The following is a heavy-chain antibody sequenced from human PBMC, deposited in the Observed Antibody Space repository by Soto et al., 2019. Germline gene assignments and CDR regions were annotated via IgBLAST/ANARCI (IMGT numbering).Heavy chain of an antibody. J-gene: IGHJ6*02. Sequence: SVKVSCKASGYTFTGYYMHWVRQAPGQGLEWMGWINPNSGGTNYAQKFQGWVTMTRGTSISTAYMELSRLRSDDTAVYYCARGRGPSSPFFYYYYGMDVWGQGTTVTVSS. D-gene: IGHD6-6*01. V-gene: IGHV1-2*04. CDR2: INPNSGGT. CDR3: ARGRGPSSPFFYYYYGMDV. CDR1: GYTFTGYY.